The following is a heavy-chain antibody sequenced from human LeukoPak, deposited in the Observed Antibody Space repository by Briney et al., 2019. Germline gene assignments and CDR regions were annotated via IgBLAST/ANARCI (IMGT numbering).Heavy chain of an antibody. J-gene: IGHJ4*02. V-gene: IGHV4-34*01. Sequence: TTSETLSLTCAVYGGSFSGYYWSWIRQPPGKGLEWIGETNHSGSTNYNPSLKSRVTISVDTSKNQFSLKLSSVTAVDTAVYYCASTKWLRSYFDYWGQGTLVTVSS. CDR2: TNHSGST. CDR3: ASTKWLRSYFDY. D-gene: IGHD5-12*01. CDR1: GGSFSGYY.